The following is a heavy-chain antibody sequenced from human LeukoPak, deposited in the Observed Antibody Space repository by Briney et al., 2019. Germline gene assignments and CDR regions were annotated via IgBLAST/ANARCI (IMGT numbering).Heavy chain of an antibody. CDR2: FSYSGNT. J-gene: IGHJ4*02. CDR1: GGSLSSHY. CDR3: ARGPLDSGYTYFDY. D-gene: IGHD5-12*01. V-gene: IGHV4-59*11. Sequence: SETLSLTCTVSGGSLSSHYWSWIRQPPGKGLEWIGYFSYSGNTNYNPSLKSRVTISVDTSKNQFSLKLRSVTAADTDIYYCARGPLDSGYTYFDYWGQGTLVSVAS.